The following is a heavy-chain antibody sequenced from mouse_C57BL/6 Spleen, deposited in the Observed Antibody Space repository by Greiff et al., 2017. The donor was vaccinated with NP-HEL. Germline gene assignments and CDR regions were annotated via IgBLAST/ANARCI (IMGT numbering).Heavy chain of an antibody. Sequence: QVQLQQPGAELVKPGASVTLSCKASGYTFTSSWMHWVKQRPGRGLEWIGRFDPNSGGTKYNEKFKSKAPLTVDKPSSTAYMQLSSLTSEDSAVDYCARSRDYGSSSSFAYWGQGTLVTVAA. CDR2: FDPNSGGT. V-gene: IGHV1-72*01. J-gene: IGHJ3*01. D-gene: IGHD1-1*01. CDR3: ARSRDYGSSSSFAY. CDR1: GYTFTSSW.